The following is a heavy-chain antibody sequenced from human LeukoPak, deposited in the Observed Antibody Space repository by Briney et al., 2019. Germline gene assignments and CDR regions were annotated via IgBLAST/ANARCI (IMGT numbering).Heavy chain of an antibody. J-gene: IGHJ3*02. V-gene: IGHV3-66*01. Sequence: PGGSLRLSCAASGFTVSSNYMSWVRQAPGKGLEWVSVIYSGGSTYYADSVKGRFTISRDNSKNTLYLQMNSLGAEDTAVYYCARAELRFLEWLFVPDAFDIWGQGTMVTVSS. CDR2: IYSGGST. CDR3: ARAELRFLEWLFVPDAFDI. D-gene: IGHD3-3*01. CDR1: GFTVSSNY.